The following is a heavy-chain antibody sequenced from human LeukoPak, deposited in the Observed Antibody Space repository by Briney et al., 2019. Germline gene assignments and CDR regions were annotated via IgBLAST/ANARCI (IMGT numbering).Heavy chain of an antibody. CDR2: IYSSGST. CDR3: ARHQWGTTAALGYAFDI. V-gene: IGHV3-66*04. Sequence: PGGSLRLSCAVSGLTVSSTYMSWVRQAPGKGLEWVSVIYSSGSTYYADSVKGRFTISRDNSKNTVFLQMNSLRAEDTAVYYCARHQWGTTAALGYAFDIWGQGTMVTVSS. J-gene: IGHJ3*02. D-gene: IGHD4-17*01. CDR1: GLTVSSTY.